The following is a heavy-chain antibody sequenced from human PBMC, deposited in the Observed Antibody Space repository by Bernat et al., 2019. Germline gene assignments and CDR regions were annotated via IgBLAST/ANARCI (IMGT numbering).Heavy chain of an antibody. J-gene: IGHJ4*02. Sequence: QLQLQESGPGLVKPSETLSLTCTVSGGSISSSSYYWGWIRQPPGKGLEWIGSIYYSGSTYYNPSLKSRVTISVDTSKNQFSLKLSSVTAADTAVYYCARHGPCIVVVPAAMYYWGQGTLVTVSS. D-gene: IGHD2-2*01. CDR3: ARHGPCIVVVPAAMYY. V-gene: IGHV4-39*01. CDR2: IYYSGST. CDR1: GGSISSSSYY.